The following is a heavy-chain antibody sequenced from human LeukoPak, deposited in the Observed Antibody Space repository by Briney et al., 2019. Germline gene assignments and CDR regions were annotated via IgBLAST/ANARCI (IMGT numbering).Heavy chain of an antibody. D-gene: IGHD5-24*01. CDR1: GGSISSYY. CDR2: IYTSGST. V-gene: IGHV4-4*09. Sequence: SETLSLTCTVSGGSISSYYWSWIRQPPGKGLEWIGYIYTSGSTNYNPSLKSRVTTSVDTSKNQFSLKLSSVTAADTAVYYCARLRDGYNHYYYYYYYMDVWGKGTTVTVSS. CDR3: ARLRDGYNHYYYYYYYMDV. J-gene: IGHJ6*03.